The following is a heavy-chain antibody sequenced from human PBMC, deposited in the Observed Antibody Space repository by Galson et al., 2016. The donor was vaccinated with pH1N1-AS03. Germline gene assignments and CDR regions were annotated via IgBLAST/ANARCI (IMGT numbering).Heavy chain of an antibody. D-gene: IGHD3-10*01. V-gene: IGHV4-59*01. CDR2: TFYGGST. J-gene: IGHJ6*02. Sequence: ETLSLTCSVSGDSLDTFSWTWIRQPPGKGLEWIGFTFYGGSTHYNPSLKSRITISVDTSKNLFSLQLKSVTAADTAVYYRASRSSVLYSYGSDVWGQGTTVIVSS. CDR1: GDSLDTFS. CDR3: ASRSSVLYSYGSDV.